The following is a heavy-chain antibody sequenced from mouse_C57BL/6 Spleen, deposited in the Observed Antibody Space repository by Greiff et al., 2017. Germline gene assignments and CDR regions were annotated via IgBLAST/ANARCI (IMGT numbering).Heavy chain of an antibody. V-gene: IGHV5-4*01. CDR2: ISDGGSYT. Sequence: DVMLVESGGGLVKPGGSLKLSCAASGFTFSSYALSWVRQTPEKRLEWVATISDGGSYTSYPDNVKGRFTISRDNAKTNLYLQMSHLKSGNTAMYDFARDQGNNDWCFDVWGTGTTVTVSS. D-gene: IGHD1-3*01. J-gene: IGHJ1*03. CDR3: ARDQGNNDWCFDV. CDR1: GFTFSSYA.